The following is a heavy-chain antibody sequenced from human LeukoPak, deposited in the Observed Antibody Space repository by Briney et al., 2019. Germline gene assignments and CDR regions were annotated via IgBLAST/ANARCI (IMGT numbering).Heavy chain of an antibody. CDR3: AREAWDIVVEVAAPRYYYYMDV. V-gene: IGHV3-30*04. CDR1: GFTFSSYA. Sequence: GGSLRLSCAASGFTFSSYAMHWVRQAPGKGLEWVAVISYDGSNKYYADSVKGRFTISRDNSKNTLYLQMNSLRAEDTAVYYCAREAWDIVVEVAAPRYYYYMDVWGKGTTVTVSS. D-gene: IGHD2-15*01. J-gene: IGHJ6*03. CDR2: ISYDGSNK.